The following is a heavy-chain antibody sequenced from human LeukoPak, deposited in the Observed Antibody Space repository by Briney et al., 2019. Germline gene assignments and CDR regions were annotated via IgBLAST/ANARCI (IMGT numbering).Heavy chain of an antibody. D-gene: IGHD3-10*01. CDR2: ITNSGGNI. J-gene: IGHJ4*02. CDR1: GFTFNNYA. Sequence: PGGSLRLSCAASGFTFNNYAMSWVRQAPGKGLEWVSGITNSGGNIYYADSVKGRFTISIDNSKNTLYLQMNTLRAEDTAVYYCAKDSRPGVRGVVMFDYWGPGNLVTVSS. V-gene: IGHV3-23*01. CDR3: AKDSRPGVRGVVMFDY.